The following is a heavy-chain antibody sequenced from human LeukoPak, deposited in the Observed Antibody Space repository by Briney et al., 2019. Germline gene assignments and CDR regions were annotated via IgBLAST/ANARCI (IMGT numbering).Heavy chain of an antibody. Sequence: GGSLRLSCAASGFTFSSYWMSWVRQAPGKGLEWVANIKQDGSEKYYVDSVKGRFTISRGNAKNSLYLQMNSLRAEDTAVYYCALNFGYSKYYGMDVWGQGTTVTVSS. V-gene: IGHV3-7*03. CDR2: IKQDGSEK. CDR3: ALNFGYSKYYGMDV. J-gene: IGHJ6*02. CDR1: GFTFSSYW. D-gene: IGHD6-13*01.